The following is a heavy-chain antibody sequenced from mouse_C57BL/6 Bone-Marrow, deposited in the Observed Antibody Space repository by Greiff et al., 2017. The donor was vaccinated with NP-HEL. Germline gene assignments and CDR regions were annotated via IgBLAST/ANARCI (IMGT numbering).Heavy chain of an antibody. CDR2: ISSGGSYT. CDR3: ARHRTGTGFAY. Sequence: VQLVESGGDLVKPGGSLKLSCAASGFTFSSYGMSWVRQTPDKRLEWVATISSGGSYTYYPDSVKGRFTISRDNAKNTLYLQMSSLKSEDTAMYYCARHRTGTGFAYWGQGTLVTVSA. V-gene: IGHV5-6*01. CDR1: GFTFSSYG. D-gene: IGHD4-1*01. J-gene: IGHJ3*01.